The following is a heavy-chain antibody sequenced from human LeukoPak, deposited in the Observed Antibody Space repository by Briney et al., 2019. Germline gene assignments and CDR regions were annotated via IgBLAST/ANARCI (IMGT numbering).Heavy chain of an antibody. J-gene: IGHJ6*04. CDR3: AELGITMIGGV. CDR1: GFTFDDYT. CDR2: INWNGGST. V-gene: IGHV3-20*04. Sequence: GGSLRLSCAASGFTFDDYTMYWVRQAPGKGLEWVSGINWNGGSTGYADPVKGRFTISRDNAKNSLYLQMNSLRAEDTAVYYCAELGITMIGGVWGKGTTVTISS. D-gene: IGHD3-10*02.